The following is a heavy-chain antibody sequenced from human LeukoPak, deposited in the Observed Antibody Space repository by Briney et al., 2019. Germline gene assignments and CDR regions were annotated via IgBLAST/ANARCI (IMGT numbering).Heavy chain of an antibody. J-gene: IGHJ5*02. Sequence: SVKVSCKASGGTFSSYAISWVRQAPGQGLEWMGGIIPIFGTANYAQKFQGRVTITADESTSTAYMELSSLRSEDTAVYYCAGQGAYYDILTGFGRPFDPWGQGTLVTVSS. CDR3: AGQGAYYDILTGFGRPFDP. D-gene: IGHD3-9*01. CDR2: IIPIFGTA. CDR1: GGTFSSYA. V-gene: IGHV1-69*13.